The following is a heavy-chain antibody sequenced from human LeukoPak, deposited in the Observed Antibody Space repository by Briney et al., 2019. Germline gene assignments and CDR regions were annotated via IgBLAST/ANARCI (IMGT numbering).Heavy chain of an antibody. D-gene: IGHD3-10*01. CDR3: GRDFYFYGLGNYSAALGY. CDR2: IYYSGSA. J-gene: IGHJ4*02. CDR1: GGSISIYY. Sequence: SETLSLTCTVSGGSISIYYWNWIRQHPGKSLEWIGYIYYSGSAYYNPSLKSRVTIPLDTSKNQFSLKPSSVIAADTAVYYCGRDFYFYGLGNYSAALGYWGQGTLVTVSS. V-gene: IGHV4-59*12.